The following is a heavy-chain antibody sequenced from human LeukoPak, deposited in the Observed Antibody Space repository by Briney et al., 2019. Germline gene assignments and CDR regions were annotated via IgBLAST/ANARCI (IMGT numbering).Heavy chain of an antibody. D-gene: IGHD3-10*01. V-gene: IGHV3-30*18. Sequence: GGSLRLSCAASGFTFSTYGIHWVRQAPGKGLEWVAVISYDGSNKYYADSVKGRFTISRDNSKNTLYLQMNSLRAEDTAVYYCAKGARITMVRGSFAPSWGQGTLVTVPS. CDR3: AKGARITMVRGSFAPS. J-gene: IGHJ4*02. CDR2: ISYDGSNK. CDR1: GFTFSTYG.